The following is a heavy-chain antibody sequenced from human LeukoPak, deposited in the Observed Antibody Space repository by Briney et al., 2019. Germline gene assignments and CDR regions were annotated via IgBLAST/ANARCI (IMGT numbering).Heavy chain of an antibody. CDR1: GFTFSSYA. CDR3: AKKRVAVAGTHYFDY. CDR2: ISGSGGST. J-gene: IGHJ4*02. V-gene: IGHV3-23*01. Sequence: SGGSLRPSCAASGFTFSSYAMSWVRQAPGKGLEWVSGISGSGGSTYYADSVKGRFTISRDNSKNTLYLQMNSLRAEDTAVYYCAKKRVAVAGTHYFDYWGQGTLVTVSS. D-gene: IGHD6-19*01.